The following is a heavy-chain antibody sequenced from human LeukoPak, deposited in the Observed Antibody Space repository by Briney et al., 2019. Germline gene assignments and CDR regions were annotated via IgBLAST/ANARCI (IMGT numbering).Heavy chain of an antibody. CDR1: GYTFTGYY. Sequence: GASVKVSCKASGYTFTGYYMHWVRQALGQGLEGMGWINPNSGGTNYAQKFQGRVTMTRDTSISTAYMELSRLRSDDTAVYYCARAPDYGDDGNYGMDVWGQGTTVTVSS. D-gene: IGHD4-17*01. J-gene: IGHJ6*02. CDR2: INPNSGGT. V-gene: IGHV1-2*02. CDR3: ARAPDYGDDGNYGMDV.